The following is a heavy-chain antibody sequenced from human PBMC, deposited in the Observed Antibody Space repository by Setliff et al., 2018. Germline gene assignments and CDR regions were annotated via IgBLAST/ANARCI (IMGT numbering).Heavy chain of an antibody. CDR2: INPSGGST. D-gene: IGHD3-22*01. V-gene: IGHV1-46*01. J-gene: IGHJ4*02. CDR3: AREYYDSSGYHGPLDY. CDR1: GYTFTSYY. Sequence: ASVKVSCKASGYTFTSYYMHWVRQAPGQGLEWMGIINPSGGSTSYARKFQGRVTMTRDTSTSTVYMELSSLRSEDTAVYYCAREYYDSSGYHGPLDYWGQGTLVTVSS.